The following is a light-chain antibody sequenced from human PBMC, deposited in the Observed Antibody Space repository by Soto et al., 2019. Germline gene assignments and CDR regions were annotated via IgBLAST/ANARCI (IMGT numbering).Light chain of an antibody. Sequence: EIVLTHSPCSLSVSPFQRATVSCRASQSIRTSLAWYQQKPGQAPRLIIFDASNRATGIPDRFSGSGSGTEFTLTISSLQSEDFAVYYCQQYNSWPPITFGQGTRLEI. CDR1: QSIRTS. V-gene: IGKV3-15*01. CDR2: DAS. CDR3: QQYNSWPPIT. J-gene: IGKJ5*01.